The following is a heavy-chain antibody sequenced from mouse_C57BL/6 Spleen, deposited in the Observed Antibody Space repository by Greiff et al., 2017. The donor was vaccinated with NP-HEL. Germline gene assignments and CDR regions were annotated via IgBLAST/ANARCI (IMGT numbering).Heavy chain of an antibody. J-gene: IGHJ3*01. Sequence: VQLQQSGAELARPGASVKLSCKASGYTFTSYGISWVKQRTGQGLEWIGEIYPRSGNTYYNEKFKGKATLAADKSSSTASMELRSLTSEDSAVYFCAIYGSWSYGSNWFAYWGQGTLVTVSA. CDR3: AIYGSWSYGSNWFAY. V-gene: IGHV1-81*01. D-gene: IGHD1-1*01. CDR2: IYPRSGNT. CDR1: GYTFTSYG.